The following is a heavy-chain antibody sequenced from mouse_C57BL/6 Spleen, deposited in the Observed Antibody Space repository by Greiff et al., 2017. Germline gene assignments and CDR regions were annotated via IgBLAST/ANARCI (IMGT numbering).Heavy chain of an antibody. Sequence: EVQLQQSGAELVRPGASVKLSCTASGFNIKDYYMHWVKQRPGQGLEWIGRIDPEDGGTEYAPKFQGKATMTADTSSNTAYLQLSSLTSEDTAVYYCARVGYPAWFAYWGQGTLVTVSA. CDR3: ARVGYPAWFAY. D-gene: IGHD2-2*01. CDR2: IDPEDGGT. V-gene: IGHV14-1*01. CDR1: GFNIKDYY. J-gene: IGHJ3*01.